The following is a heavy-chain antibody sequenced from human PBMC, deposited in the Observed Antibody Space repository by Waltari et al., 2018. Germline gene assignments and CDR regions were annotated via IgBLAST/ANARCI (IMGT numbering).Heavy chain of an antibody. V-gene: IGHV3-53*02. CDR3: VTMRGDV. Sequence: EVQLVESGGGLIHPGGCLGLSCAVSGFIVSSDFMSWVRQAPGKGLEWVSLISSEGHIYYADSVKGRFTISRDSSKNTLDLQMNSLRAEDTAVYYCVTMRGDVWGQGTKV. D-gene: IGHD3-10*01. CDR2: ISSEGHI. J-gene: IGHJ6*02. CDR1: GFIVSSDF.